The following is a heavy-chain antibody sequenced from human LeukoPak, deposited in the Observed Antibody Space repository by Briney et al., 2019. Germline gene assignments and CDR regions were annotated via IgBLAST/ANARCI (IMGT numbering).Heavy chain of an antibody. CDR2: IYYSGST. CDR3: ARGGGFASGYLL. Sequence: SETLSLTCTVSGGFISSYYWSWIRQPPGKGLEWIGYIYYSGSTNYNPSLKSRVTISVDTSKNQFSLKLSSVTAADTAVYYCARGGGFASGYLLWGQGTLVTVSS. V-gene: IGHV4-59*01. D-gene: IGHD3-22*01. J-gene: IGHJ4*02. CDR1: GGFISSYY.